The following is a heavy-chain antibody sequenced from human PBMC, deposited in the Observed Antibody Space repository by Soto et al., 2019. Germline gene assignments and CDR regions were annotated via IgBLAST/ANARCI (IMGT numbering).Heavy chain of an antibody. Sequence: ASVKVSCKASGYTFSSYAMHWVRQAPGQRLEWMGWINAGYGNTKSSQKFLDRVTISRDTSASTAYMELTSLRSEDTAVYYCARDTGDGTFDFWGQGTLVTVSS. CDR1: GYTFSSYA. D-gene: IGHD7-27*01. CDR2: INAGYGNT. J-gene: IGHJ4*02. V-gene: IGHV1-3*01. CDR3: ARDTGDGTFDF.